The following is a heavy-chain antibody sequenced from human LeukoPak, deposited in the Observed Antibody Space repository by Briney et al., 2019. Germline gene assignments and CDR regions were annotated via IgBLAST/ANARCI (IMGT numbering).Heavy chain of an antibody. CDR3: AREARGGNFDY. Sequence: PGGSLRLSCAASGFTFSSYAMHWVRQAPGKGLEWVAVISYDGSNKYYADSVKGRFTISRDNSKNTLYLQMNSLRAEDTAVYHCAREARGGNFDYWGQGTLVTVSS. CDR1: GFTFSSYA. CDR2: ISYDGSNK. J-gene: IGHJ4*02. V-gene: IGHV3-30-3*01. D-gene: IGHD4-23*01.